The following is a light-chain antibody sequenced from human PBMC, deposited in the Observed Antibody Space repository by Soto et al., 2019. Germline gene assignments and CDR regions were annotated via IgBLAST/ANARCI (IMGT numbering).Light chain of an antibody. CDR3: QHDNGWPALT. Sequence: EIVMTQSPATLSVSPGERATLSCRASQSVSGNLAWYQQKPGQSPRLLIYCASTRATGIPARFSGSGSGTAFTLPISSRQSEDFFVFYCQHDNGWPALTFGQGTKVEV. V-gene: IGKV3-15*01. CDR1: QSVSGN. CDR2: CAS. J-gene: IGKJ1*01.